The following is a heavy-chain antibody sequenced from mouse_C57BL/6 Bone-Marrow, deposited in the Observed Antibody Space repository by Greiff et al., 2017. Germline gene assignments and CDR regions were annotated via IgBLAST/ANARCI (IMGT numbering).Heavy chain of an antibody. D-gene: IGHD2-5*01. CDR2: IHPAGSGT. V-gene: IGHV1-74*01. CDR3: ARPYYSNYGYFDD. Sequence: QVQLQQSGAELVKPGASVKMSCKASGYTFTSYWMNWVKQRPGQGLEWIGGIHPAGSGTNYNEKFKGKATLTVDKSSSTAYMQLSSLTSEDSAVYYCARPYYSNYGYFDDWGTGTTVTVSS. CDR1: GYTFTSYW. J-gene: IGHJ1*03.